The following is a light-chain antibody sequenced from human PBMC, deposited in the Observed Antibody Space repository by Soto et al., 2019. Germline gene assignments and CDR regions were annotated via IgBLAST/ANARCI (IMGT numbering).Light chain of an antibody. J-gene: IGLJ2*01. CDR1: SNDVGTYNL. CDR3: CSYAGGSTFHVV. CDR2: EVT. V-gene: IGLV2-23*02. Sequence: QSALTQPASVSGSPGQSITISCTGTSNDVGTYNLVSWYQQHPGKAPKLMIYEVTKRPSGVSNRFSGPKSGNTASLTISGLQAEDEADYHCCSYAGGSTFHVVFGGGTQLTVL.